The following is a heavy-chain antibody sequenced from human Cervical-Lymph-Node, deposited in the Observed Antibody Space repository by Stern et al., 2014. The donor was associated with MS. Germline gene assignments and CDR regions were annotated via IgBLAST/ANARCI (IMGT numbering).Heavy chain of an antibody. D-gene: IGHD3-16*01. V-gene: IGHV1-2*06. J-gene: IGHJ5*02. Sequence: QDQLVQSGAEVKKPGASVKVSCKASGYTFTGYHIHWVRQAPGQGLEWMGRMNPNNGGTDYAQQFKGRVTMTGDTSITTAYMELSSLTSDDTAVYYCARVPLGDSPRSNWFDPWGQGTLVAVSS. CDR2: MNPNNGGT. CDR1: GYTFTGYH. CDR3: ARVPLGDSPRSNWFDP.